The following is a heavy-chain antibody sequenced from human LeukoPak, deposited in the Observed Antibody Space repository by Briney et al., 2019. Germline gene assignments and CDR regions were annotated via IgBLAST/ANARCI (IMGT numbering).Heavy chain of an antibody. Sequence: GASVKVSCKASGYTFTGYYMHWVRQAPGQGLEWMGWINPNSGGTNYAQKFQGRVTMTRDTSISTAYMELSRLRSDDTAVYYCARGCSSSWQNWFDPWGQGTLVTVSS. CDR3: ARGCSSSWQNWFDP. CDR1: GYTFTGYY. J-gene: IGHJ5*02. D-gene: IGHD6-13*01. CDR2: INPNSGGT. V-gene: IGHV1-2*02.